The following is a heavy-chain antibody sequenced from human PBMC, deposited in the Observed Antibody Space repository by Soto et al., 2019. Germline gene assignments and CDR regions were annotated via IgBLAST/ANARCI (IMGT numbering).Heavy chain of an antibody. V-gene: IGHV6-1*01. CDR2: TYYRSKWYN. D-gene: IGHD3-10*01. Sequence: SQTLSLTCAISGDSVSSNSAAWNWIRQSPSRGLEWLGRTYYRSKWYNDYAVSVKSRITINPDTSKNQFSLQLNSVTPEDTAVYYCARDLLLFGELLSADYYMDVWGKGTTVTAP. CDR1: GDSVSSNSAA. J-gene: IGHJ6*03. CDR3: ARDLLLFGELLSADYYMDV.